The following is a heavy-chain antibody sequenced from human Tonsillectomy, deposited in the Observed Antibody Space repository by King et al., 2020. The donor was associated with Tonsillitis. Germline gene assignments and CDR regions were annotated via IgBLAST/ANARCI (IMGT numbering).Heavy chain of an antibody. D-gene: IGHD5-24*01. Sequence: VQLVESGGGLVKPGGSLRLSCSASGFSFSNYYMSWIRQPPGRGPEWIAYIKAIGEITGNENSPKGRFTNSRDNAKNTLYLKMNSLRVEDTAVYYCARDRALWQYMANPYWGQGTLVTVSS. J-gene: IGHJ4*02. CDR1: GFSFSNYY. V-gene: IGHV3-11*04. CDR3: ARDRALWQYMANPY. CDR2: IKAIGEIT.